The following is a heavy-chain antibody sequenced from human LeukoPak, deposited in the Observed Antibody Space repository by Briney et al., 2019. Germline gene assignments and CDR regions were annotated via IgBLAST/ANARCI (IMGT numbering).Heavy chain of an antibody. D-gene: IGHD2-21*02. CDR3: AKVDPPGGDLNWFDP. CDR2: IGGSGGST. CDR1: GFIVSSNH. Sequence: GGSLRLSCAASGFIVSSNHVSWVRQAPGKGLEWVSAIGGSGGSTYYADSVKGRFTISRDNSKNTLYLQMNSLRAEDTAVYYCAKVDPPGGDLNWFDPWGQGTLVTVSS. J-gene: IGHJ5*02. V-gene: IGHV3-23*01.